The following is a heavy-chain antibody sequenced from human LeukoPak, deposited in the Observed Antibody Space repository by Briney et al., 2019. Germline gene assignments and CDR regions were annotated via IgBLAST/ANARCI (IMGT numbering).Heavy chain of an antibody. D-gene: IGHD2-2*01. CDR1: GGSFSGYY. Sequence: SETLSLTCAVYGGSFSGYYWSWIRQPPGKGLEWIGEINHSGSTNYNPSLKSRVTISVDTSKNQFSLKLSSVTAADTAVYYCARIGRCSSTSCYVWGGYYYYYYMDVWGKVTTVTVSS. J-gene: IGHJ6*03. CDR3: ARIGRCSSTSCYVWGGYYYYYYMDV. V-gene: IGHV4-34*01. CDR2: INHSGST.